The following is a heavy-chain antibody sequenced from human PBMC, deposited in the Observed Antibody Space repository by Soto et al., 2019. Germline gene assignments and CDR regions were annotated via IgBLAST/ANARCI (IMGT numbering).Heavy chain of an antibody. Sequence: QVQLQESGPGLVKPSETLSLTCTVSGGSISSYYWSWIRQPPGKGLEWIGYIYYSGSTNYNPSLNSRVTISVDTSKNQFSLKLSSVTAADTAVYYCARSPGYYFDYWGQGTLVTVSS. V-gene: IGHV4-59*01. D-gene: IGHD3-10*01. J-gene: IGHJ4*02. CDR1: GGSISSYY. CDR3: ARSPGYYFDY. CDR2: IYYSGST.